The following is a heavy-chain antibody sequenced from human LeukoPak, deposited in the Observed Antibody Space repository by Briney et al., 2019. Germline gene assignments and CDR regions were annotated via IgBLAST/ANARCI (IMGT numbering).Heavy chain of an antibody. CDR1: GFTFSSYS. D-gene: IGHD1-1*01. J-gene: IGHJ6*03. V-gene: IGHV3-48*01. Sequence: GGSLRLSCAASGFTFSSYSMNWVRQAPGKGLEWVSYISSSSSSIYYADSVKGRFTISRDNSKNTIYLQMNSLRAEDTALYYCAKDLERRPYWYYYMDVWGKGTTVTVSS. CDR2: ISSSSSSI. CDR3: AKDLERRPYWYYYMDV.